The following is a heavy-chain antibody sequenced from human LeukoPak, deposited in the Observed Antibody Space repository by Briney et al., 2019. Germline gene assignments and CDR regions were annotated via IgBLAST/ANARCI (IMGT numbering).Heavy chain of an antibody. J-gene: IGHJ3*02. Sequence: PGGSLRLSCAAPGFTFSSYAMSWVRQAPGKGLEWVSVISGSGGSTYYADSVKGRFTISRDNSKNTLYLQMNSLRAEDTAVYYCAKDWHHTSRSSGYDAFDIWGQGTMVTVSS. D-gene: IGHD3-3*01. CDR3: AKDWHHTSRSSGYDAFDI. V-gene: IGHV3-23*01. CDR1: GFTFSSYA. CDR2: ISGSGGST.